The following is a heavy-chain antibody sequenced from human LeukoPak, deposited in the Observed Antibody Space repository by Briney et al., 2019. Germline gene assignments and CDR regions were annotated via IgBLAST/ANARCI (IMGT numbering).Heavy chain of an antibody. CDR1: GGSITSYY. CDR2: IYYSGST. CDR3: ARLGGQLDL. D-gene: IGHD3-16*01. J-gene: IGHJ5*02. V-gene: IGHV4-59*08. Sequence: PSETLSITCTVSGGSITSYYWSWIRKPPGKGLEWIGYIYYSGSTNYNPSLKSRVTISVDTSKNQFSLKLSSVTAADTAVYYCARLGGQLDLWGQGTLVTVSS.